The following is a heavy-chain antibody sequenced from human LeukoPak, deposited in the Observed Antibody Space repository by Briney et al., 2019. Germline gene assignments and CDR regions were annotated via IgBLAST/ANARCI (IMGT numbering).Heavy chain of an antibody. D-gene: IGHD1-26*01. V-gene: IGHV3-30*18. Sequence: GGSLRLSCAASGFTFSSNGMHWVRQAPGKGLEWVAVISYDGSNKYYADSVKGRTTISRDNSKNILYLEMNSLRPDDTAVYNCAKDGGTYFPDYWGRGTLVTVSS. J-gene: IGHJ4*02. CDR3: AKDGGTYFPDY. CDR1: GFTFSSNG. CDR2: ISYDGSNK.